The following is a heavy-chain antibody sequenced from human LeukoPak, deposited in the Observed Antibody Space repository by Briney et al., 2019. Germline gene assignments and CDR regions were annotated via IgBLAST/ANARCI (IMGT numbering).Heavy chain of an antibody. D-gene: IGHD4-23*01. CDR1: GFSFSSYS. Sequence: PGGSLRLSCAASGFSFSSYSMNWVRQPPGKGLEWGSYISSSSGTTHYADSVKGRFTISRDNAKSSLYLQMNSLRDEDTAVYYCARGPKVVINPFDYWGQGTLVTVSS. J-gene: IGHJ4*02. CDR3: ARGPKVVINPFDY. V-gene: IGHV3-48*02. CDR2: ISSSSGTT.